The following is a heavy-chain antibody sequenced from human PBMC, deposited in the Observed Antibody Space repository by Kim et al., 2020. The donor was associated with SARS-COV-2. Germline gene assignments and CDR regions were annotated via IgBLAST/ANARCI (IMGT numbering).Heavy chain of an antibody. CDR2: IIPIFGTA. CDR3: ARGPGITMVRGSELGYYYYGMDV. CDR1: GGTFSSYA. V-gene: IGHV1-69*13. Sequence: SVKVSCKASGGTFSSYAISWVRQAPGQGLEWMGGIIPIFGTANYAQKFQGRVTITADESTSTAYMELSSLRSEDTAVYYCARGPGITMVRGSELGYYYYGMDVWGQGTTVTVSS. D-gene: IGHD3-10*01. J-gene: IGHJ6*02.